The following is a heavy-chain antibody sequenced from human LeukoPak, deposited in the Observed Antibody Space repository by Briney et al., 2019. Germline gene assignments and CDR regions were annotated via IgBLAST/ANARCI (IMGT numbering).Heavy chain of an antibody. CDR3: ARGTRGGFDP. J-gene: IGHJ5*02. V-gene: IGHV4-61*02. CDR2: IYTSGST. Sequence: PSETLSLTCTVSGGSISSGSYYWSWIRQPTGKGLEWIGRIYTSGSTNYNPSLKSRVTISVGTSKNQFSLKLSSVTAADTAVYYCARGTRGGFDPWGQGTLVTVSS. D-gene: IGHD3-10*01. CDR1: GGSISSGSYY.